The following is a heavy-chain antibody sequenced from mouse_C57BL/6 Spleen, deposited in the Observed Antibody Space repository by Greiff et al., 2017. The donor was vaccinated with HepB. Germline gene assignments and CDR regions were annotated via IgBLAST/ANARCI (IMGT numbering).Heavy chain of an antibody. Sequence: VQRVESGPELVKPGASVKISCKASGYSFSSSWMNWVKQRPGKGLEWIGRIYPGDGDTNYNGKFKGKATLTADKSSSTAYMQLSSRTSEDSAVYVGAREDDYGSSYNYAMDYWGQGTSVTVSS. CDR2: IYPGDGDT. CDR3: AREDDYGSSYNYAMDY. V-gene: IGHV1-82*01. J-gene: IGHJ4*01. D-gene: IGHD1-1*01. CDR1: GYSFSSSW.